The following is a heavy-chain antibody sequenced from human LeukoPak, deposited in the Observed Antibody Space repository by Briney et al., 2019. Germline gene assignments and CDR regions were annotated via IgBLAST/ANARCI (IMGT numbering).Heavy chain of an antibody. D-gene: IGHD6-6*01. CDR3: AREYSSSSGRAFDY. Sequence: GGPLRLSCAASGFTFSNYWMHWVRQGPGKGLVWVSRISPDGSSTTYADSVKGRFIISRDNAQNTVYLQMSSLRLEDTAVYYCAREYSSSSGRAFDYWGQGTLVTASS. CDR1: GFTFSNYW. J-gene: IGHJ4*02. V-gene: IGHV3-74*01. CDR2: ISPDGSST.